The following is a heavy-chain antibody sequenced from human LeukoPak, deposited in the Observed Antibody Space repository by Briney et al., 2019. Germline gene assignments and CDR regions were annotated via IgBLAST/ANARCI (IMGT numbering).Heavy chain of an antibody. J-gene: IGHJ4*02. Sequence: GGSLRLSCVTSGFGFSTYAMSWVRQAPGKGLEGVSVISGSGERTYYADSVKGRFTVSRDNSKTTMYLQMKSLTAEDTAVYYCVSQSYSGSDNYYFHYWGQGTLAAVSS. V-gene: IGHV3-23*01. CDR1: GFGFSTYA. D-gene: IGHD1-26*01. CDR3: VSQSYSGSDNYYFHY. CDR2: ISGSGERT.